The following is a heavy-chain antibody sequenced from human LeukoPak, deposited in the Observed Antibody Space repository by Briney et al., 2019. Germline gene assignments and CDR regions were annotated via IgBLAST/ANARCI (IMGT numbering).Heavy chain of an antibody. V-gene: IGHV1-46*01. J-gene: IGHJ4*02. Sequence: ASVKVSCKASGGTFSSYAISWVRQAPGQGLEWMGIINPSGGSTSYAQKFQGRVTMTRDTSTSTVYMELSSLRSEDTAVYYCASSSIRYYFDYWGQGTLVTVSS. D-gene: IGHD4-17*01. CDR1: GGTFSSYA. CDR2: INPSGGST. CDR3: ASSSIRYYFDY.